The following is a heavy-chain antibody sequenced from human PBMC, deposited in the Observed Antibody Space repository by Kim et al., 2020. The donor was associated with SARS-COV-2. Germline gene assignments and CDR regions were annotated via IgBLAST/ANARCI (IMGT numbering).Heavy chain of an antibody. J-gene: IGHJ4*02. CDR3: VRCSPASYGTGWDLLEY. V-gene: IGHV3-7*03. D-gene: IGHD6-19*01. CDR2: INPGGTAK. CDR1: GFTFNTYW. Sequence: GGSLRLSCAVSGFTFNTYWMAWVRQAPEKGLEWVANINPGGTAKYYVASVKGRFAISRDNAKNSVYLQMNSLRVEDTAKYYCVRCSPASYGTGWDLLEYWGLGTLVTVSS.